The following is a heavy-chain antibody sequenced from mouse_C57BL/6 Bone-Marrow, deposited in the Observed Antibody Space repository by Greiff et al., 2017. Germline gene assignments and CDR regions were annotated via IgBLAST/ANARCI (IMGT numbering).Heavy chain of an antibody. D-gene: IGHD1-1*01. J-gene: IGHJ1*03. V-gene: IGHV2-3*01. CDR3: AKQSYSSCDWYCGV. CDR2: ICGDGST. CDR1: GFSLTSYG. Sequence: QVQLKESGPGLVAPSQSLSITCTASGFSLTSYGVSWVRQPPGKGLEWLGVICGDGSTTYHSALITRLSISKDNYKSQVFLKLNSLQTDDTATYYCAKQSYSSCDWYCGVCGTGTTATVSS.